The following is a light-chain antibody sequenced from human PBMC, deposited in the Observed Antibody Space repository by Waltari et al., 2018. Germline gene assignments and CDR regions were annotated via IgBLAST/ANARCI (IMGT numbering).Light chain of an antibody. CDR1: QGMNSN. Sequence: DIQMTQSPSSLSASVGDPVTITCRASQGMNSNLNWFQQKPGKAPKLLIYGTTTLQSGVPSRFSGSGSGTEFTLTISSLQPEDFAIYYCLQHNSYPLTFGGGTKVEIK. J-gene: IGKJ4*01. CDR3: LQHNSYPLT. V-gene: IGKV1-17*01. CDR2: GTT.